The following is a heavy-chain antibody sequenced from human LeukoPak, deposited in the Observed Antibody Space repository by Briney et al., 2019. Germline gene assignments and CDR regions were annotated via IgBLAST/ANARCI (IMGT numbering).Heavy chain of an antibody. CDR1: GGSISSYY. CDR3: ARGDYYGSAAH. J-gene: IGHJ4*02. V-gene: IGHV4-59*01. D-gene: IGHD3-10*01. Sequence: ASETLSLTYTVSGGSISSYYWSWIRQPPGKGLEWVGYIYYSGSTTYTPSLRSRVTISVDTSKNQFSLKLSSVTAADTAVYYCARGDYYGSAAHWGQGTLVTVSS. CDR2: IYYSGST.